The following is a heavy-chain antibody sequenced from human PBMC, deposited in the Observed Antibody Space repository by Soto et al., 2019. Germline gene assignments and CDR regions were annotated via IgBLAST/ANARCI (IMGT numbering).Heavy chain of an antibody. CDR2: IYSDGTT. CDR3: LTAPVVWTY. Sequence: EVQLVESGGGWIQPGGSLRLSCAASGFTVNNNHMSGVRQAPGKGLEWVAIIYSDGTTYYADSVKGRFTISRDNSQNTLYLQMNSLRVEDTAVYYCLTAPVVWTYWGQGTLVTVSS. J-gene: IGHJ4*02. V-gene: IGHV3-53*01. CDR1: GFTVNNNH. D-gene: IGHD1-1*01.